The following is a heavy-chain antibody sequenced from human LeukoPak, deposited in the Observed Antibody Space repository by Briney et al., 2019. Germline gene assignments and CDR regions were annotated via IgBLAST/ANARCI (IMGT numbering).Heavy chain of an antibody. CDR3: ARGSGSSAWLIDY. Sequence: GGSLRLSWAASGFRFSSHSMNWFRQAPGEGLEWVSIITSSSTYIDYAASVRGRFTISRDDAKNSLFLQMNSLRAEDTALYYCARGSGSSAWLIDYWGQGALVTVSS. J-gene: IGHJ4*02. D-gene: IGHD1-26*01. V-gene: IGHV3-21*01. CDR2: ITSSSTYI. CDR1: GFRFSSHS.